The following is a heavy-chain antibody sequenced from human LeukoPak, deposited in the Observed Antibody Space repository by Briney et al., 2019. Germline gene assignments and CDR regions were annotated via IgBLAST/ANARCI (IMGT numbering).Heavy chain of an antibody. Sequence: SVKVSCKASGGTFSSYAISWVRQAPGQGLEWMGGIIPIFGTANYAQKFQGRVTITADKSTSTAYMELSSLRSEDTAVYYCASSGIADNWFDPWGQGTLVTVSS. D-gene: IGHD6-13*01. CDR2: IIPIFGTA. CDR1: GGTFSSYA. J-gene: IGHJ5*02. CDR3: ASSGIADNWFDP. V-gene: IGHV1-69*06.